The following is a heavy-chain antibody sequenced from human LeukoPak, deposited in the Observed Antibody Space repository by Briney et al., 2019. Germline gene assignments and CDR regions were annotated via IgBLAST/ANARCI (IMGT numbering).Heavy chain of an antibody. J-gene: IGHJ5*02. CDR2: IYYSGST. CDR1: GGSISSYY. V-gene: IGHV4-59*01. D-gene: IGHD3-9*01. CDR3: ARGHFDWSNWFDP. Sequence: SETLSLTCTVSGGSISSYYWSWIRQPPGKGLEWIGYIYYSGSTNYNPSLKSRVTISVDTSKNQFSLKLSSVTAADTAVYYCARGHFDWSNWFDPWGQGTLATVSS.